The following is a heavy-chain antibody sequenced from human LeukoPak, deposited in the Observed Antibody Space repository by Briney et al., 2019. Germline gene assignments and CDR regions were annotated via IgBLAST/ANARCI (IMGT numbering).Heavy chain of an antibody. J-gene: IGHJ4*02. V-gene: IGHV3-23*01. CDR2: ISGSGGST. Sequence: PGGSLRLSCAASGFTFSNYAMSWVRQAPGKGLEWVSGISGSGGSTYYADSVKGRFTISRDNSKNTLYLQMNSLTDEDTAVYYCAKKWGVGTTTLDYFDYWGREPWSPSPQ. D-gene: IGHD1-26*01. CDR1: GFTFSNYA. CDR3: AKKWGVGTTTLDYFDY.